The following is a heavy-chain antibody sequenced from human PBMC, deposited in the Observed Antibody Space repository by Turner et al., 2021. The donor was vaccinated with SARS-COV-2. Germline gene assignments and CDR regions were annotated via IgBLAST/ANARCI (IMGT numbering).Heavy chain of an antibody. CDR2: IKSKIDGGTV. Sequence: VQLVASGGGLADPGGSLRVSCAAPGSPLSTTWMTWVRQAPGKGLEWVGRIKSKIDGGTVDYAAPVKGRFTISRDDSEDTLYMQMNSLKTEDTAVYYCATANKFYDYMDVWGEGATVTVSS. CDR3: ATANKFYDYMDV. CDR1: GSPLSTTW. J-gene: IGHJ6*03. V-gene: IGHV3-15*01.